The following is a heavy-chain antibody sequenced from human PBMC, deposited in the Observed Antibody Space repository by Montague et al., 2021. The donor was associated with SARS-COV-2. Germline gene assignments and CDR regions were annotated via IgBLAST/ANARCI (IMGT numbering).Heavy chain of an antibody. D-gene: IGHD2-21*01. CDR2: IWYDGSNK. Sequence: SLRLSCGAYGFTVSSYGMHWVRQAPGKGLEWVAVIWYDGSNKYYXDSXKGRFTISRDNSKNTLYLQMNSLRAEDTAVYYCARVVSNYYGMDVWGQGTTVTVSS. CDR1: GFTVSSYG. V-gene: IGHV3-33*01. CDR3: ARVVSNYYGMDV. J-gene: IGHJ6*02.